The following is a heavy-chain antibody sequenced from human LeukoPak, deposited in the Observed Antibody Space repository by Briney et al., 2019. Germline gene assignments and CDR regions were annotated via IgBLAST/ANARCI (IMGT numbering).Heavy chain of an antibody. V-gene: IGHV4-39*07. J-gene: IGHJ6*03. CDR3: ARVAYCSSTSCHSPAPYYYYYYYMDV. CDR2: IYYSGST. CDR1: AASISSSSYY. Sequence: KPSETLSLTCTVSAASISSSSYYWRWIRQPPGKGLEWIGSIYYSGSTYYNVALKSRVTISGDTSKNEFSLQLSSVTAADTAVYYCARVAYCSSTSCHSPAPYYYYYYYMDVWSKGTTVTVSS. D-gene: IGHD2-2*01.